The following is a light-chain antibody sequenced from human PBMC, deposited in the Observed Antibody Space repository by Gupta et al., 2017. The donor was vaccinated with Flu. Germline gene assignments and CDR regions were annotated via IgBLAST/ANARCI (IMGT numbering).Light chain of an antibody. CDR3: MSYTTSSTLPFV. Sequence: QSALTQPASVSGSPGQSITISCTGTSSDVGGYNYVSWYQQHPGKAPKLMIYEVSNRPSGVSNRFSGSKSGNTASLASSGLQAEDEADYYCMSYTTSSTLPFVFGTGTKVTVL. V-gene: IGLV2-14*01. CDR2: EVS. J-gene: IGLJ1*01. CDR1: SSDVGGYNY.